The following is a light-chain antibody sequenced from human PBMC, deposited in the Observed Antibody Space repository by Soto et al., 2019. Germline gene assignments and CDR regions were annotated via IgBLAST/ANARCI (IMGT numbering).Light chain of an antibody. V-gene: IGKV3-20*01. J-gene: IGKJ4*01. CDR3: QPYGSSQGLT. CDR2: GAS. CDR1: QSVSSSY. Sequence: EIVLTQSPGTLSLSTGERATLSCRASQSVSSSYLAWYQQKPGQAPRLLIYGASSRATGIPDRFSGSGSGTDFTLTISILEPEDLAGYYCQPYGSSQGLTFGGGNKVEIK.